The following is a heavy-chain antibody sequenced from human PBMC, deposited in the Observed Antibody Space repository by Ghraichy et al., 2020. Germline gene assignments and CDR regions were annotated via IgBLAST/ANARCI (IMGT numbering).Heavy chain of an antibody. CDR3: ARNKTGSLSGWFDP. V-gene: IGHV4-39*01. CDR2: IYNSVST. Sequence: SETLSLTCTVSGGSISSYSDYWGWLRQSPGKGLEWIGSIYNSVSTHYNPSLRSRVTISIDTSKDQFSLRLTSVTAADTAVYYCARNKTGSLSGWFDPWGQGSLALVSS. D-gene: IGHD6-6*01. J-gene: IGHJ5*02. CDR1: GGSISSYSDY.